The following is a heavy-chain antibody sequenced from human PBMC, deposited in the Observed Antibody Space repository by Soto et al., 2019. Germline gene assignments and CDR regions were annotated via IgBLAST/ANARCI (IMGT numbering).Heavy chain of an antibody. J-gene: IGHJ4*02. Sequence: PSETLSLTCTVSGGSISSGVYYWSWIRQHPGKGLEWIAYIYHTGNANYNPSLKSRVTISVDTSKNQFSLKLTSVTAADTAVYYCARHRRTTVAKFYFDNWGQGALVTVSS. V-gene: IGHV4-61*08. D-gene: IGHD4-4*01. CDR2: IYHTGNA. CDR3: ARHRRTTVAKFYFDN. CDR1: GGSISSGVYY.